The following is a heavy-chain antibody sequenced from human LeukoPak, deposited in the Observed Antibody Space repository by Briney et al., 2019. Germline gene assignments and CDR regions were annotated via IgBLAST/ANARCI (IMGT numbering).Heavy chain of an antibody. V-gene: IGHV3-30-3*01. Sequence: GGSLRLSCAASGFTFSSCAMHWVRQAPGKGLEWVAVISYDGSNKYYADSVKGRFTISRDNSKNTLYLQMNSLRAEDTAVYYCARGPLQLGYCSSTSCYLPIDYWGQGTLVTVSS. CDR2: ISYDGSNK. D-gene: IGHD2-2*03. J-gene: IGHJ4*02. CDR1: GFTFSSCA. CDR3: ARGPLQLGYCSSTSCYLPIDY.